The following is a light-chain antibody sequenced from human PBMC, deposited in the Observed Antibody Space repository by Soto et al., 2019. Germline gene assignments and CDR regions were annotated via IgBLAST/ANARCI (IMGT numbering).Light chain of an antibody. Sequence: EIVLTQSPGTLSLSPGERATLSCRASQSVSSSYLAWYQQKPGQAPRLLIYGASSRATGIPDRFSGSGSGTDFPLTISRLEPEDFAVYYCQQYGSSRPMYTFGQWTKLEIK. V-gene: IGKV3-20*01. J-gene: IGKJ2*01. CDR3: QQYGSSRPMYT. CDR2: GAS. CDR1: QSVSSSY.